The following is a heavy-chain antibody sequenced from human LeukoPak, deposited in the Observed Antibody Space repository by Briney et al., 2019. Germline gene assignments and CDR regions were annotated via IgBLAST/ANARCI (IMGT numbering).Heavy chain of an antibody. CDR1: VYTFTSYA. CDR2: INAGNGNT. Sequence: ASVKVSCKASVYTFTSYAMHWVRQAPGQRLEWMGWINAGNGNTKYSQKFQGRVTITRDTSASTAYMELRSLRSDDTAVYYCARDILTGYYLDWGQGTLVTVSS. J-gene: IGHJ4*02. CDR3: ARDILTGYYLD. D-gene: IGHD3-9*01. V-gene: IGHV1-3*01.